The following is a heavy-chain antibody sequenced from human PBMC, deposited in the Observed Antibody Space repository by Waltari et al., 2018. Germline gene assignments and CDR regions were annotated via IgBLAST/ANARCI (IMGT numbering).Heavy chain of an antibody. CDR1: GFSFRRYE. D-gene: IGHD3-10*01. CDR3: ARERSVTGKGNLDY. CDR2: ISSGGTNM. V-gene: IGHV3-48*03. J-gene: IGHJ4*02. Sequence: EVQLVESGGGLVQPGGSLRLSCAASGFSFRRYELNWVRQAPGKGLEWVSYISSGGTNMFYAESVKGRFTISRDNAKNSLYLHMNSLRVEDTAVYYCARERSVTGKGNLDYWGQGTLVTVSS.